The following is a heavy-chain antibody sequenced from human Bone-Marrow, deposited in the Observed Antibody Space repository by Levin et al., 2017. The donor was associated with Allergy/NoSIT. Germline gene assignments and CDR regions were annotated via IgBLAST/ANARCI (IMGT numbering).Heavy chain of an antibody. D-gene: IGHD6-19*01. CDR1: GYSFNTYW. V-gene: IGHV5-51*01. CDR2: IYPGDSDT. CDR3: ARPDASISGSGWY. Sequence: NHGESLKISCKGFGYSFNTYWIGWVRQMPGKGLEWMGIIYPGDSDTRYSPSFQGQVTISADKSINTAFLQWRSLKASDTAIYYCARPDASISGSGWYWGQGTLVTVSS. J-gene: IGHJ4*02.